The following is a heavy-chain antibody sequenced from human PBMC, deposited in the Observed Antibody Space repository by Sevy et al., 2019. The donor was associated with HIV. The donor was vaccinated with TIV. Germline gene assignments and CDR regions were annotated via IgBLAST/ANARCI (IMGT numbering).Heavy chain of an antibody. CDR1: GLTVDSNY. Sequence: GGSLRLSCAVSGLTVDSNYMSWVRQAPGKGLEWVSIIYSGGSTYYADSVKGRFTISTDNSKNTLDLQMNSLRAEDRAVYYCARGGLDSNWFRSFDYWGQGTLVTVSS. V-gene: IGHV3-53*01. CDR3: ARGGLDSNWFRSFDY. J-gene: IGHJ4*02. D-gene: IGHD6-13*01. CDR2: IYSGGST.